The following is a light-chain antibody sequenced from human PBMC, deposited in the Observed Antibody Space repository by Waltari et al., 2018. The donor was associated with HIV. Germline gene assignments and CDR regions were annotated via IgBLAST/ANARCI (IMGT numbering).Light chain of an antibody. CDR1: VLAYSS. J-gene: IGLJ3*02. CDR3: YSAADNMGV. CDR2: KVN. Sequence: SYELTQPSSVSVSPGQTTRITCSGDVLAYSSARWFQPKPGQAPVVMIYKVNERPSGIPERFSGSSSGTTVTLTSSGAQIEDEADYYCYSAADNMGVFGGGTKLTVL. V-gene: IGLV3-27*01.